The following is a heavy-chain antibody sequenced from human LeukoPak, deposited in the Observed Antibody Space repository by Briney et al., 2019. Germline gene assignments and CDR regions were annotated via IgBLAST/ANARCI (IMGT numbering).Heavy chain of an antibody. Sequence: SGTLSLTCAVSGGSIDNSNWWSWVRQHPGKGLEWIGNVYYSGSTYYNPSLKSRVTISVDTSKNQFSLKLSSVTAADTAVYYCARPYNSGWKGGFDYWGQGTLVTVSS. CDR3: ARPYNSGWKGGFDY. CDR1: GGSIDNSNW. J-gene: IGHJ4*02. D-gene: IGHD6-19*01. V-gene: IGHV4-4*02. CDR2: VYYSGST.